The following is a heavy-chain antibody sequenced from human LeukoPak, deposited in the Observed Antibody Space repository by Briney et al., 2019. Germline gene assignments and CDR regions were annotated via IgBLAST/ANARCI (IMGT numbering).Heavy chain of an antibody. CDR2: IIPILGIA. J-gene: IGHJ4*02. CDR3: AREAIRLRLGELSLLGYFDY. V-gene: IGHV1-69*04. Sequence: SVKVSCKASGGTFSSYAISWVRQAPGQGLEWMGRIIPILGIANYAQKFQGRVTITADKATSTAYMELSSLRSEDTAVYYCAREAIRLRLGELSLLGYFDYWGQGTLVTVSS. CDR1: GGTFSSYA. D-gene: IGHD3-16*02.